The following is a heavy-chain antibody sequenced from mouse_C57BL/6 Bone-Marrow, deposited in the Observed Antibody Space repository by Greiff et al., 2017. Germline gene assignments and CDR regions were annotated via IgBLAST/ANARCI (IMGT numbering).Heavy chain of an antibody. Sequence: QVQLQQPGAELVRPGSSVKLSCKASGYTFTSYWMDWVKQRPGQGLEWIGNIYHSDSETHYNQKFKDKATLTVDKSSSTAYMQLSSLTSEDSAVYYCAGGWFAYWGQGTLVTVSA. V-gene: IGHV1-61*01. CDR3: AGGWFAY. J-gene: IGHJ3*01. CDR2: IYHSDSET. CDR1: GYTFTSYW.